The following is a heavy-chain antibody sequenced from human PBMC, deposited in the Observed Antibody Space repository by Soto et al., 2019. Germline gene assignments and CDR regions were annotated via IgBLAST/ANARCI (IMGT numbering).Heavy chain of an antibody. D-gene: IGHD3-3*01. Sequence: QAQLVQSGAEVRKPGASVKVSCKASGYTFTTYDINWVRQAPGQGLEWLGWMDPNSGSTGYAQNFQGRITMTRNISRNTDQMELSSLQSEDTAVYYCGGERKFDFWRKGLDVWGQGTTVTVSS. CDR3: GGERKFDFWRKGLDV. CDR2: MDPNSGST. J-gene: IGHJ6*02. CDR1: GYTFTTYD. V-gene: IGHV1-8*01.